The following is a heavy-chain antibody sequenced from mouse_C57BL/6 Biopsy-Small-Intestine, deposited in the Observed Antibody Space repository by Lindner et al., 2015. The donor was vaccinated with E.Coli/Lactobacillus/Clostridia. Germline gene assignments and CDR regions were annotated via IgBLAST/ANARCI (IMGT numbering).Heavy chain of an antibody. CDR3: ARDFWGSYEY. CDR1: GGTFSSYV. D-gene: IGHD1-1*01. CDR2: INPNNGGT. V-gene: IGHV1-53*01. Sequence: SVKVSCKASGGTFSSYVISWVRQAPGQGLEWMGRINPNNGGTNYAQKFQGRVTMTRDTSISTAYVDLSSLRSDDTALYYCARDFWGSYEYWGQGTLVTVSS. J-gene: IGHJ4*01.